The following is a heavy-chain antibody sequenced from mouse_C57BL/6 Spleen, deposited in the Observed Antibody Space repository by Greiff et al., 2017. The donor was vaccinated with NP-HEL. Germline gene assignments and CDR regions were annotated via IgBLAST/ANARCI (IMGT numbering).Heavy chain of an antibody. J-gene: IGHJ4*01. CDR2: LNPYNGDT. V-gene: IGHV1-20*01. D-gene: IGHD1-1*01. Sequence: EVQLQQSGPELVKPGDSVKISCKASGYSFTGYFMNWVMQSHGKSLEWIGRLNPYNGDTFYNQKFKGKATLTVDKSSSTAHMELRSLTSEDSAVYYCARDYGSLYAMDYWGQGTSVTVSS. CDR3: ARDYGSLYAMDY. CDR1: GYSFTGYF.